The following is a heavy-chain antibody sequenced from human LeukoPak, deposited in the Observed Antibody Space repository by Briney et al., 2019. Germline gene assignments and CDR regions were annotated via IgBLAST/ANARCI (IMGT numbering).Heavy chain of an antibody. CDR1: GFTFSSCG. CDR2: IRYVGSDK. Sequence: GGSLRLSCAASGFTFSSCGMHWVRQAPGKGLEWVAFIRYVGSDKYYADSVKGRFTISRDNSKNTLYLQMNSLRADDTAIYYCAKDRAAVGTFDSWGQGTPVTVSS. D-gene: IGHD6-13*01. V-gene: IGHV3-30*02. J-gene: IGHJ4*02. CDR3: AKDRAAVGTFDS.